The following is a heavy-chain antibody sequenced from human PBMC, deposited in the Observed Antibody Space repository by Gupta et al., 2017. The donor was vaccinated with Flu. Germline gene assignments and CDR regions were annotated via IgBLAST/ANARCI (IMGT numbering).Heavy chain of an antibody. CDR3: AQRFYYGMDV. J-gene: IGHJ6*02. Sequence: QVQLVESGGGVVQPGRSLRLSCLGSGFTFSIYGMHWVRQAPGKGLERLAVMTHDGSDKYYADSGKGRFTITRDNSKNAPYLQMHSLRAEDTGVYYCAQRFYYGMDVWGQVTTVTGS. V-gene: IGHV3-33*06. CDR1: GFTFSIYG. CDR2: MTHDGSDK.